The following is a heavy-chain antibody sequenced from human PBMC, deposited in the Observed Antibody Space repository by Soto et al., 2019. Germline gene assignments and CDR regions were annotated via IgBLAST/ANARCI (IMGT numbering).Heavy chain of an antibody. CDR2: IYYSGST. D-gene: IGHD6-6*01. CDR1: GGSISSYY. Sequence: SETLSLTCNVSGGSISSYYWSWIRQPPGKGLEWIGYIYYSGSTNYNPSLKSRVTISVDTSKNQFSLKLSSVTAADTAVYYCARVRYSSSSGKAYYYYYGMDVWGQGTTVTVSS. CDR3: ARVRYSSSSGKAYYYYYGMDV. V-gene: IGHV4-59*01. J-gene: IGHJ6*02.